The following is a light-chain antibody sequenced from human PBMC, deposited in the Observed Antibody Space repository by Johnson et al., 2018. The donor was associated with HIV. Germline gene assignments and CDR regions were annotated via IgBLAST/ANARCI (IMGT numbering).Light chain of an antibody. J-gene: IGLJ1*01. CDR2: ENN. V-gene: IGLV1-51*02. CDR3: GTWDSSLIAGPYV. CDR1: SSNIGNNY. Sequence: VLTQPPSVSAAPGQKVTISCSGSSSNIGNNYVSWYQQLPGTAPKLLIYENNKRPSGIPDRFSGSKSGTSATLGITGLQTGDEADYYCGTWDSSLIAGPYVFGTGTKVTVL.